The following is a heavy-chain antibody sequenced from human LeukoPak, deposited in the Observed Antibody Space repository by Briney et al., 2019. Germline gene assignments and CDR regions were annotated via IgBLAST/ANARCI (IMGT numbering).Heavy chain of an antibody. V-gene: IGHV3-48*03. CDR2: ISSSGSTI. J-gene: IGHJ3*02. Sequence: HPGGSLRLSCAASGFTFSSYEMNWVRQAPGKGLEWVSYISSSGSTIYYADSVKGRFTISRDNAKNSLYLQMNSLRAEDTAVYYCARESSSDAFDIWGQGTMVTVSS. CDR1: GFTFSSYE. D-gene: IGHD6-6*01. CDR3: ARESSSDAFDI.